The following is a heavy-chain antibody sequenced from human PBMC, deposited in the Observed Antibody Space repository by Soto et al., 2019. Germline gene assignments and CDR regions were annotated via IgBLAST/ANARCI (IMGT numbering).Heavy chain of an antibody. CDR3: ARGLEMAKMSNYYGMDV. D-gene: IGHD3-3*01. J-gene: IGHJ6*02. CDR2: INPSGGST. V-gene: IGHV1-46*01. CDR1: GYTFTSYY. Sequence: ASVKFSCRASGYTFTSYYMHWVRQAPGQGLEWMGIINPSGGSTIYAQNFQVRVTMTRDTSTSTVYMELSSLRSEDTAVYYCARGLEMAKMSNYYGMDVWGQGTTVTVSS.